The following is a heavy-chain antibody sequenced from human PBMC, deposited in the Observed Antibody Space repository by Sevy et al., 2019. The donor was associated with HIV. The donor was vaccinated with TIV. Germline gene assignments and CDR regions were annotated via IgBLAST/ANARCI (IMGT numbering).Heavy chain of an antibody. D-gene: IGHD1-26*01. Sequence: SETLSLTCTVSGGSISGTYWTWIRQPAGKGLEWIGTFYSIGNTDYNPSLKSRVTMSVDTSKNQFSLNLSSVTAADTAVYYCARPSYTGSSFWYFDLWGRGTLVTVSS. V-gene: IGHV4-4*07. J-gene: IGHJ2*01. CDR1: GGSISGTY. CDR2: FYSIGNT. CDR3: ARPSYTGSSFWYFDL.